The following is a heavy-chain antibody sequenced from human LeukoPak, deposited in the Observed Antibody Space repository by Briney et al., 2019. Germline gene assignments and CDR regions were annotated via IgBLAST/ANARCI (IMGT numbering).Heavy chain of an antibody. Sequence: ASVKVSCKASGYTFTGYYMHWVRQAPGQGLEWMGWINPNSGGTNYAQKFQGRVTMTRDTSISTAYMELSRLRSDDTAVYYCARDSNVVVVAAFHPWGQGTLVTVSS. V-gene: IGHV1-2*02. CDR1: GYTFTGYY. D-gene: IGHD2-15*01. J-gene: IGHJ5*02. CDR2: INPNSGGT. CDR3: ARDSNVVVVAAFHP.